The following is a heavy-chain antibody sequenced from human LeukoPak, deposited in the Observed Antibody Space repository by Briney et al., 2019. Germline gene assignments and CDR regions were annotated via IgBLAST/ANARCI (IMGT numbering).Heavy chain of an antibody. CDR1: GFTFSSYG. CDR2: LSDGGRST. CDR3: ARGRTYYYGSGSYFDI. J-gene: IGHJ3*02. V-gene: IGHV3-23*01. D-gene: IGHD3-10*01. Sequence: GGSLRLSCAASGFTFSSYGMSWVRQAPGKGLEWVSALSDGGRSTYYADSVKGRFTISRDNSKNTLYLQMNSLRGEDTVVYYCARGRTYYYGSGSYFDIWGQGTMVTVSS.